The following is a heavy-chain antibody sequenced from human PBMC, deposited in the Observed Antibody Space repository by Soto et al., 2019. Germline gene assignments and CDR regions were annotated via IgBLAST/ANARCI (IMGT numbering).Heavy chain of an antibody. J-gene: IGHJ4*01. CDR3: VRDGWAVAEH. Sequence: GSLRLSCAASGFIFSSFRMHWVRQAPGKGLVWVSRIDGDGSSTNYADSVKGRFTISRDNAKNTLYLQMNSLGGEDTATYYCVRDGWAVAEHWGQGTLVTVSS. CDR1: GFIFSSFR. V-gene: IGHV3-74*01. D-gene: IGHD6-19*01. CDR2: IDGDGSST.